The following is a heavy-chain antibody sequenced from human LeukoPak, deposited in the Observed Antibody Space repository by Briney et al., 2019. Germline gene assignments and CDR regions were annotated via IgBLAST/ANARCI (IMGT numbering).Heavy chain of an antibody. J-gene: IGHJ6*03. CDR2: LYDSGST. CDR1: GGSIISDS. CDR3: ARRGRSPGFAGKFTHYYYMDV. V-gene: IGHV4-59*08. D-gene: IGHD3-10*01. Sequence: PETLSLTCTVSGGSIISDSWTWIRQPPGKELEWIGYLYDSGSTKYNPSLKSRVTISLDTSKSQFSLKVTSVTAADTAVYFCARRGRSPGFAGKFTHYYYMDVWGEGTAVTVSS.